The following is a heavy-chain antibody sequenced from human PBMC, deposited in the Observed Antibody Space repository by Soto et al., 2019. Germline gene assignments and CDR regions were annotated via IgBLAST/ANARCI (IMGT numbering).Heavy chain of an antibody. CDR3: ARTDNVGYYPH. J-gene: IGHJ4*02. D-gene: IGHD2-15*01. CDR1: VGSISGHH. Sequence: PSETLSLSCTVSVGSISGHHWIWIRQPPGKGLEWIGYIYNSGTTYYNPSLMSRVTISVDTSKNQFSLNLRSVTAADSAVYYCARTDNVGYYPHCGQGTLVTVSS. CDR2: IYNSGTT. V-gene: IGHV4-59*08.